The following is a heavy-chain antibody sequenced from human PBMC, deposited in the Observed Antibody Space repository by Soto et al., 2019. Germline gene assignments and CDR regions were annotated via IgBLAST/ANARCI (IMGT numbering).Heavy chain of an antibody. J-gene: IGHJ4*02. D-gene: IGHD5-18*01. CDR3: ARGGYSYGYYPRYYFDY. CDR1: GGTFSSYA. CDR2: IIPIFGTA. Sequence: SVQVSSKASGGTFSSYAISWVRQAPGQGLEWMGGIIPIFGTANYAQRFQGRVTITADESTRTAYMELSSLRSEDTAVYYCARGGYSYGYYPRYYFDYWGQGTLVTVSS. V-gene: IGHV1-69*01.